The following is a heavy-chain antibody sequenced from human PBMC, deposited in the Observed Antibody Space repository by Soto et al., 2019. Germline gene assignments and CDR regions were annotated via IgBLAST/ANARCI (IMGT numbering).Heavy chain of an antibody. CDR3: ARDRSDLLNSYDAFDI. CDR2: IYHNGDT. CDR1: GGSVTSGSHY. J-gene: IGHJ3*02. Sequence: PSETLSLTCTVSGGSVTSGSHYWSWIRQPPGKGLEWIAYIYHNGDTNYNPSLKSRVTISVGVSRNQFSLRLNSVTAADTAVYYCARDRSDLLNSYDAFDIWGQGTMVTVSS. V-gene: IGHV4-61*01.